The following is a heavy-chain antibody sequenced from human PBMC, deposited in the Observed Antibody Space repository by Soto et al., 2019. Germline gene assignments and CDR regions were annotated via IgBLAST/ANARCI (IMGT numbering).Heavy chain of an antibody. CDR3: ARVSSTVIYYYYGMDV. V-gene: IGHV1-18*01. Sequence: ASVKVSCKASGYTFTSYGISWVRQAPGQGLEWMGWISAYNGNTNYAQELQGRVTMTTDTSTSTAYMELRSLRSDDTAVYYCARVSSTVIYYYYGMDVWGQGTTVTVSS. J-gene: IGHJ6*02. CDR2: ISAYNGNT. D-gene: IGHD4-17*01. CDR1: GYTFTSYG.